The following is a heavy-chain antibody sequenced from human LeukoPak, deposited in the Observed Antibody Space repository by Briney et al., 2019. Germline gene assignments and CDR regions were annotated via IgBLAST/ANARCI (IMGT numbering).Heavy chain of an antibody. CDR1: GFTFDDYA. D-gene: IGHD3-22*01. J-gene: IGHJ4*02. CDR2: ISWNSGSI. CDR3: AKARYDSSGYVVY. V-gene: IGHV3-9*01. Sequence: PGRSLRLSCAASGFTFDDYAMHWVRQAPGKGLEWVSGISWNSGSIGYADSVKGRFTISRDNAKNSLYLQMNGLRAEDTALYYCAKARYDSSGYVVYWGQGTLVTVSS.